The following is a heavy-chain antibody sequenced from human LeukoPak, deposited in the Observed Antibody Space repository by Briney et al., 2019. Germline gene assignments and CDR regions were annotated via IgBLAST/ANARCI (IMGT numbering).Heavy chain of an antibody. D-gene: IGHD1-26*01. CDR1: GFTFSSYW. J-gene: IGHJ4*01. CDR2: INTNGITT. CDR3: VRFRGSYSSDY. V-gene: IGHV3-74*01. Sequence: GGSLRLSCAASGFTFSSYWMHWVRQAPGKGLLWVSRINTNGITTTYADSVKGRFTISRDNAKNTLYLQMNSLRAEDTAVYFSVRFRGSYSSDYWGQRTLVTPSP.